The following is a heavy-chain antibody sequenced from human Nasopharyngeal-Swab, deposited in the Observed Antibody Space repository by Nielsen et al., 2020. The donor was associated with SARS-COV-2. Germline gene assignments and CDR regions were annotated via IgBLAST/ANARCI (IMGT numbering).Heavy chain of an antibody. D-gene: IGHD5-12*01. CDR1: GYSFTRYW. V-gene: IGHV5-51*01. CDR2: IYPGDSDT. CDR3: ARTAYSGYRFDY. Sequence: KVSCKGSGYSFTRYWIGWVRQMPGKGLEWMGIIYPGDSDTRYSPSFQGQVPLSADKSISTAYLQWSSLKASDTAMYYCARTAYSGYRFDYWGQGTLVTVSS. J-gene: IGHJ4*02.